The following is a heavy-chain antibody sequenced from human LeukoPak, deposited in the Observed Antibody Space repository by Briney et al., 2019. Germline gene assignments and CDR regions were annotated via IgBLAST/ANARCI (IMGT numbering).Heavy chain of an antibody. CDR2: ISSRSRYL. Sequence: GGSLRLSCAASGFTFSSYPMHWVRQAPGKGLEWVSSISSRSRYLYYAESVKGRISISRDNARNSLYLQMSSLGAEDTAVYYCAKDLRYYGSGTPPRFFDYWGQGTLVTVSS. J-gene: IGHJ4*02. CDR3: AKDLRYYGSGTPPRFFDY. CDR1: GFTFSSYP. D-gene: IGHD3-10*01. V-gene: IGHV3-21*01.